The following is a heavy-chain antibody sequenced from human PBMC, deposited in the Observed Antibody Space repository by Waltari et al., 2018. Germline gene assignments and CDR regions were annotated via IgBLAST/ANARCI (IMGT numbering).Heavy chain of an antibody. CDR1: GYSISSGYY. CDR2: IYHSGST. J-gene: IGHJ6*03. Sequence: QVQLQESGPGLVKPSETLSLTCTVSGYSISSGYYWGWIRQPPGKGLEWIGSIYHSGSTYYNPSHKSRVTISVDTSKNQFSLKLSSVTAADTAVYYCARDSRYSTYYYYMDVWGKGTTVTVSS. D-gene: IGHD6-13*01. V-gene: IGHV4-38-2*02. CDR3: ARDSRYSTYYYYMDV.